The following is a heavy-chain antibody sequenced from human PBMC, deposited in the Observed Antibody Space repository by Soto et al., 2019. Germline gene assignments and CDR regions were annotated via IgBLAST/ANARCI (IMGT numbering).Heavy chain of an antibody. CDR2: IYHSGST. V-gene: IGHV4-4*02. J-gene: IGHJ5*02. CDR3: ARDQGYCSSTSCYRWFDP. D-gene: IGHD2-2*01. CDR1: SGSISSSNW. Sequence: SETLSLTCAVASGSISSSNWWSWVRQPPGKGLEWIGEIYHSGSTNYNPSLKSRVTISVDKSKNQFSLKLSSVTAADTAVYYCARDQGYCSSTSCYRWFDPWGQGTLVTVSS.